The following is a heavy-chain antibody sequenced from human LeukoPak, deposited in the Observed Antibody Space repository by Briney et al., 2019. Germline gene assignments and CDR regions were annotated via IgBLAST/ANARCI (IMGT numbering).Heavy chain of an antibody. Sequence: PSETLSLTCTVSGGSISSYYWSWIRQPPGKGLEWIGYIYYSGSTNYNPSLKSRVTISVDTSKNQFSLKLSSVTAADTAMYYCARERAAAGIVRWFDPWGQGTLVTVSS. D-gene: IGHD6-13*01. V-gene: IGHV4-59*01. CDR3: ARERAAAGIVRWFDP. J-gene: IGHJ5*02. CDR1: GGSISSYY. CDR2: IYYSGST.